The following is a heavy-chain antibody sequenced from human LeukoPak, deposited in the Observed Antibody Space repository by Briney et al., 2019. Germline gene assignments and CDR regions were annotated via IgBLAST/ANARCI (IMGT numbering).Heavy chain of an antibody. CDR1: GYSFTNYW. CDR2: IYPGDSDT. CDR3: ARPYSSGWHFFDY. D-gene: IGHD6-19*01. J-gene: IGHJ4*02. V-gene: IGHV5-51*01. Sequence: GESLKISCKGSGYSFTNYWIGWVRPMPGKGLEWMGIIYPGDSDTRYSPPFEGQVTISADKSISTAYLQWSSLKASDTAMYYCARPYSSGWHFFDYWGQGTQVTVSS.